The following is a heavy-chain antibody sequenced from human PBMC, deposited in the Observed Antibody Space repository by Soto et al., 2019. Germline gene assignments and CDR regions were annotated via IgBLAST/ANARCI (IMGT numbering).Heavy chain of an antibody. Sequence: QVQLQESGPGLVKPSETLSLTCTVSGGSISSYYWSWIRQPPGKGLEWIGYIYYSGSTNYNPSLKSRVTISVDTSKNQLSLKLSSVTAADTAVYYCARAYGGYADYWGQGALVTVSS. D-gene: IGHD5-12*01. CDR1: GGSISSYY. CDR3: ARAYGGYADY. J-gene: IGHJ4*02. CDR2: IYYSGST. V-gene: IGHV4-59*01.